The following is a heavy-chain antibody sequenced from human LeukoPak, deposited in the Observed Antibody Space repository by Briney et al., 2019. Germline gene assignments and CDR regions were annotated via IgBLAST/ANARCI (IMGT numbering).Heavy chain of an antibody. J-gene: IGHJ4*02. D-gene: IGHD3-22*01. CDR3: AREGRYYYDSSGYYHDY. CDR2: IIPIFGTA. V-gene: IGHV1-69*13. CDR1: GGTFISYA. Sequence: ASVKVSCKASGGTFISYAISWVRQAPGQGLEWMGGIIPIFGTANYAQKFQGRVTITADESTSTAYMELSSLRSEDTAVYYCAREGRYYYDSSGYYHDYWGQGTLVTVSS.